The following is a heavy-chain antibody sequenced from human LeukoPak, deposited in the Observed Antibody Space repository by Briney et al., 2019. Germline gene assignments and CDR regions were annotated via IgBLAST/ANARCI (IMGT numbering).Heavy chain of an antibody. Sequence: GGSLRLSCAASGFTFGVYSMNWVRQAPGKGLEWISYITGTPTTIYYADSVRGRFTISRDNAKNSLYLQLNNLRADDTAVYYCARSTDWYADYWGQGTLVTVSS. CDR1: GFTFGVYS. CDR3: ARSTDWYADY. V-gene: IGHV3-48*01. J-gene: IGHJ4*02. CDR2: ITGTPTTI. D-gene: IGHD3-9*01.